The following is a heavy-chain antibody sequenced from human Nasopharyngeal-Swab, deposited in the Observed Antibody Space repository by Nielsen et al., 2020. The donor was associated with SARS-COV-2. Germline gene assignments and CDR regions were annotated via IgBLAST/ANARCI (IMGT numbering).Heavy chain of an antibody. V-gene: IGHV3-21*06. CDR2: ISGSNNYT. D-gene: IGHD6-13*01. CDR3: AREGGRFSSTWYYYSYGMDV. J-gene: IGHJ6*02. Sequence: WIRQPPGEGLEWVASISGSNNYTYYADPVKGRFTISRDNAKNSLFLQVNSLRAEDTAVYYCAREGGRFSSTWYYYSYGMDVWGQGTTVTVSS.